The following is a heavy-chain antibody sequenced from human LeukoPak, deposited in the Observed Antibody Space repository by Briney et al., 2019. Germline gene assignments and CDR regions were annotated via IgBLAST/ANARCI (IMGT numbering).Heavy chain of an antibody. CDR3: ARDYGDSGLDY. CDR2: IWYDGSNK. J-gene: IGHJ4*02. V-gene: IGHV3-33*01. Sequence: GGSLRLSCVASGFTFSSYGMHWVRQAPGKGLEWVAVIWYDGSNKYYADSVKGRFTISRDNSKNTLYLQMNSLRAEDTAVYYCARDYGDSGLDYWGQGTLVTVSS. CDR1: GFTFSSYG. D-gene: IGHD4-17*01.